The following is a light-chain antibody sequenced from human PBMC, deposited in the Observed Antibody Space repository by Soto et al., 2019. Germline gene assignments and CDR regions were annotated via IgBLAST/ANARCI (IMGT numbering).Light chain of an antibody. CDR1: QGISNK. V-gene: IGKV1-27*01. Sequence: ESQGISNKVAWYQQKPGKGANLLIYAAXNFESGFPSRLSGSGYGTDFTLNISSLKPEDVATYYCQKYNGAPTFGQGTRMEIK. CDR2: AAX. J-gene: IGKJ5*01. CDR3: QKYNGAPT.